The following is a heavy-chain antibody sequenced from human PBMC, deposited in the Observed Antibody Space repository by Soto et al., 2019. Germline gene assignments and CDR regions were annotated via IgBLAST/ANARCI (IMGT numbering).Heavy chain of an antibody. J-gene: IGHJ3*02. CDR3: AHPRGYGVFDAVDI. Sequence: GGSLRLSCAASGFLFSTYAMNWVRQAPGKGLEWVSAISSTGDTTYYAESVRGRFIISRDNSINTLYLQMSGLRTEDTALYFCAHPRGYGVFDAVDIWGQGTMVTVSS. CDR1: GFLFSTYA. CDR2: ISSTGDTT. V-gene: IGHV3-23*01. D-gene: IGHD4-17*01.